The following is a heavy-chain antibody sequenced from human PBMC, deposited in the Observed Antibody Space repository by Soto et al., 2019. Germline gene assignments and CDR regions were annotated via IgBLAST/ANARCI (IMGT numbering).Heavy chain of an antibody. Sequence: ASVKVSCKASGYRFSSYGICWVRQAPGQGLEWMGWINPNSGGTNYAQKFQGRVTMTRDTSISTAYMELSRLRSDDTAVYYCACPRIVGATTYYYYYGMDVWGQGTTVTVSS. J-gene: IGHJ6*02. CDR3: ACPRIVGATTYYYYYGMDV. CDR1: GYRFSSYG. V-gene: IGHV1-2*02. CDR2: INPNSGGT. D-gene: IGHD1-26*01.